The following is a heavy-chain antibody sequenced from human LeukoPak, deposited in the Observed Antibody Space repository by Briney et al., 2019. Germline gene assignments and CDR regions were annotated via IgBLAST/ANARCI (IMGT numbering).Heavy chain of an antibody. CDR3: ARGATYYYDSSGYYFDY. V-gene: IGHV1-2*06. Sequence: ASVKVSCKASGYTFTGYYMHWVRQAPGQGLEWMGRINPNSGGTDYAQKFQGRVTMTRDTSISTAYMELRSLRSDDTAVYYCARGATYYYDSSGYYFDYWGQGTLVTVSS. J-gene: IGHJ4*02. CDR2: INPNSGGT. D-gene: IGHD3-22*01. CDR1: GYTFTGYY.